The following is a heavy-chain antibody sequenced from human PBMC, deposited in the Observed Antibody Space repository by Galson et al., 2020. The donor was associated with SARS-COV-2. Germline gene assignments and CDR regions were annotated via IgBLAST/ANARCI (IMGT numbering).Heavy chain of an antibody. CDR2: VSPGGNT. CDR3: ARGLGTEENS. V-gene: IGHV4-34*01. CDR1: AASCGYCH. Sequence: SETLSLTCAVYAASCGYCHWTWVRQSPEKGLEWIGGVSPGGNTNYNPSLKSRVTILVDTSNNHFSLKLTSVTAADTAVYYCARGLGTEENSWGQGTLVTVSS. J-gene: IGHJ4*02.